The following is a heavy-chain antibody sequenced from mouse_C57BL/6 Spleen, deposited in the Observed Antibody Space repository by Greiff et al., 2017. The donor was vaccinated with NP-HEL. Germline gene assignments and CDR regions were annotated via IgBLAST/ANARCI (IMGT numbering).Heavy chain of an antibody. CDR1: GYAFSSSW. Sequence: QVQLQQSGPELVKPGASVKISCKASGYAFSSSWMNWVKQRPGKGLEWIGRIYPGDGDTNYNGKFKGKATLTADKSSSTAYMQLSSLTSEDSAVYFCAKEPPLYYGSSPYAMDYWGQGTSVTVSS. J-gene: IGHJ4*01. CDR2: IYPGDGDT. D-gene: IGHD1-1*01. V-gene: IGHV1-82*01. CDR3: AKEPPLYYGSSPYAMDY.